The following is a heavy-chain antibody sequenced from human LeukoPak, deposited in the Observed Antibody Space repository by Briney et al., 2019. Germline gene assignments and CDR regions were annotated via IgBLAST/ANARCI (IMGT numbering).Heavy chain of an antibody. CDR3: ARAMITFGGVNVPFDY. D-gene: IGHD3-16*02. J-gene: IGHJ4*02. CDR2: ISYDGSNK. CDR1: GFTFSSYA. V-gene: IGHV3-30-3*01. Sequence: GGSLRLSCAASGFTFSSYAMHWVRQAPGKGLEWVAVISYDGSNKYYADSVKGRFTISRDNSKNTLYLQMNSLRAEDTAVYYCARAMITFGGVNVPFDYWGQGTLVTVSS.